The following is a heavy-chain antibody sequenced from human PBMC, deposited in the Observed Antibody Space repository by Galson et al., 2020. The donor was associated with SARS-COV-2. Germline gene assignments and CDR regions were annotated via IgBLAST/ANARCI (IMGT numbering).Heavy chain of an antibody. CDR3: ARNTAYETWGGPGYYYFGMDV. V-gene: IGHV3-21*01. CDR1: GFTFRNYS. CDR2: ISTSSSYI. Sequence: GESLKISCAASGFTFRNYSMNWVRQAPGKGLEWVSSISTSSSYIYYADSVKGRFTISRDNAKNSLYLQMNSLRAEDMAVYYCARNTAYETWGGPGYYYFGMDVWGQGTTVTVSS. D-gene: IGHD3-16*01. J-gene: IGHJ6*02.